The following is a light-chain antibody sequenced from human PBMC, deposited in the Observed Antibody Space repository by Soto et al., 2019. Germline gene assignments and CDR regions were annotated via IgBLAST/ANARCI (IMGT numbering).Light chain of an antibody. Sequence: EIVMTQSPVTLSVSPGERATLSCRASQSVSSNVAWYQQRPGQAPRLLIYATSTRATGIPARFSGSGSGTEXXXXXXXLQSEDFAVYYCQQYNQWPLFTFGPGTKVDI. V-gene: IGKV3-15*01. CDR3: QQYNQWPLFT. CDR2: ATS. J-gene: IGKJ3*01. CDR1: QSVSSN.